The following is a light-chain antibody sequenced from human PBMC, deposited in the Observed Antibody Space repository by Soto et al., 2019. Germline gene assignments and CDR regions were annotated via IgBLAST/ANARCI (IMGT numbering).Light chain of an antibody. CDR2: DVS. CDR1: QSISRW. CDR3: QQYASYWT. Sequence: DIQMTQSPSALSASVGDRVTITCRASQSISRWLAWYQQKPGKAPKLLIYDVSRLEGGVPSRFSGSGSGTDVPLTISRLQPDDSASYYWQQYASYWTFGQGTKVEIE. J-gene: IGKJ1*01. V-gene: IGKV1-5*01.